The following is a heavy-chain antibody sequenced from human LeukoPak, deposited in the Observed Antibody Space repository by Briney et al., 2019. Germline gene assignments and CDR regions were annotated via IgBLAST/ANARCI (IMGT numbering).Heavy chain of an antibody. CDR3: AKGAYYSDSSFYYYGDY. Sequence: GGSLRLSCAASGFTFSDHYMDWVRQAPGKGLEWVGRTRNKANSYTTEYAASVKGRFTISRDDSKNSLYLQMNSLKTEDTAVYYCAKGAYYSDSSFYYYGDYWGQGTLVTVSS. J-gene: IGHJ4*02. CDR1: GFTFSDHY. D-gene: IGHD3-22*01. V-gene: IGHV3-72*01. CDR2: TRNKANSYTT.